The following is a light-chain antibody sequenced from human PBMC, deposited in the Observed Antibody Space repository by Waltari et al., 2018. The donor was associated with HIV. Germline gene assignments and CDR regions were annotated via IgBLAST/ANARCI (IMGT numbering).Light chain of an antibody. Sequence: QSALTQPASVSGSPGQSIPIPCTGHSSAIGGYKYVSWDQQQPGKAPKLMISEVSPRPSGVSNRFSGSKSGNTASLTISGLQAEAAADSSCSSSPTLLSWVF. J-gene: IGLJ3*02. CDR1: SSAIGGYKY. V-gene: IGLV2-14*01. CDR3: SSSPTLLSWV. CDR2: EVS.